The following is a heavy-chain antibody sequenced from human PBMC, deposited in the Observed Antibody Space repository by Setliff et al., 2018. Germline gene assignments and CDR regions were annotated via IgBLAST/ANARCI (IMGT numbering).Heavy chain of an antibody. Sequence: ASVKVSCKASGYTFTGYYMHWVRQAPGQGLEWMGWINAGNGNTKYSQKCQGRVTITRDTSASTAYMELSSLRSEDTAVYYCEREVRGVIDYWGQGTLVTVSS. J-gene: IGHJ4*02. CDR2: INAGNGNT. V-gene: IGHV1-3*01. CDR3: EREVRGVIDY. CDR1: GYTFTGYY. D-gene: IGHD3-10*01.